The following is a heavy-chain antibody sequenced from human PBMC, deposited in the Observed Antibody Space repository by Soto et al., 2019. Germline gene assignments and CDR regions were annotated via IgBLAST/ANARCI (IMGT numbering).Heavy chain of an antibody. D-gene: IGHD3-22*01. J-gene: IGHJ4*02. Sequence: SVKVSCKASGGTFSSYAISWVRQAPGQGLEWMGGIIPIFGTANYAQKFQGRVTITADESTSTAYMELSSLRSEDTAVYYCARPPLTDYYDSSGPLGYWGQGTLVTVSS. CDR3: ARPPLTDYYDSSGPLGY. V-gene: IGHV1-69*13. CDR1: GGTFSSYA. CDR2: IIPIFGTA.